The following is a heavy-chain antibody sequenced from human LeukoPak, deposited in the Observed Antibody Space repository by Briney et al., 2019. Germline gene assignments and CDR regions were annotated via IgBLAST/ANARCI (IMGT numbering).Heavy chain of an antibody. CDR3: ASPQEYTPYYYYGMDV. CDR2: IIPIIGTA. D-gene: IGHD1-1*01. J-gene: IGHJ6*04. CDR1: GGTFSSYA. Sequence: ASVKVSCKASGGTFSSYAISWVRQAPGQGLEWVGGIIPIIGTANYAQKFQGRVTITADESTSTAYMELSSLRSEDTAVYYCASPQEYTPYYYYGMDVWGKGTTVTVSS. V-gene: IGHV1-69*01.